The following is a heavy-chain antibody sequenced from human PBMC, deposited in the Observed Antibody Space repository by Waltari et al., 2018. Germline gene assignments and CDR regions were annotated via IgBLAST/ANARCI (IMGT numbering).Heavy chain of an antibody. V-gene: IGHV3-74*01. Sequence: EVQLVESGGGLVQPGGSLRLSCAASGSTFSSYWMHWVRQAPGKGLVWVSRINSDGSSTSYADSVKGRFTISRDNAKNTLYLQMNSLRAEDTAVYYCARHRITMVQGAPPYNWFDPWGQGTLVTVSS. CDR2: INSDGSST. CDR1: GSTFSSYW. D-gene: IGHD3-10*01. J-gene: IGHJ5*02. CDR3: ARHRITMVQGAPPYNWFDP.